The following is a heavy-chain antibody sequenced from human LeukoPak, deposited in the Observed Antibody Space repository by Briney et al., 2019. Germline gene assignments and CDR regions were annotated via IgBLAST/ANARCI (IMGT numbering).Heavy chain of an antibody. Sequence: PSETLSLTCTVSGGSISSYYWSWIRQPPGKGLEWIGYIYYSGSTNYNPSLKSRVTISVDTSKNQFSLKLSSVTAADTGVYYCARHDYYGSGSYSAFDYWGQGTLVTVSS. V-gene: IGHV4-59*08. CDR1: GGSISSYY. CDR2: IYYSGST. J-gene: IGHJ4*02. D-gene: IGHD3-10*01. CDR3: ARHDYYGSGSYSAFDY.